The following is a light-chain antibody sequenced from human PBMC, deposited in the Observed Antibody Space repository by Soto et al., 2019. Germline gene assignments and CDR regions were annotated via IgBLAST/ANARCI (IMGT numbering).Light chain of an antibody. CDR3: QQYGGSPLVT. J-gene: IGKJ4*01. Sequence: EVVLTQSPGTLSLSPGERATLYCRASQTVTSNYLAWYQQKPGQAPRLLIYGASSRATGIPDRFSGSGSGTDFTLTISRLEPEDFAVYYCQQYGGSPLVTFGGGTNVEIK. V-gene: IGKV3-20*01. CDR1: QTVTSNY. CDR2: GAS.